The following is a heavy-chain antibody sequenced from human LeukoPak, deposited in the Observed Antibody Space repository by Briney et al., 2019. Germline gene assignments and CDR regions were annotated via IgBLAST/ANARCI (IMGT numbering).Heavy chain of an antibody. J-gene: IGHJ4*02. V-gene: IGHV4-31*03. CDR1: GGXIGSGGYY. D-gene: IGHD3-22*01. CDR3: AGASSGYVDS. Sequence: PSQTLSLTCTVSGGXIGSGGYYWSWIRQHPGKGLEWIGYIYYSGSTYYNPSLKSRVTVSVDTSKNQFSLKLSSVTAADTAVYYCAGASSGYVDSWGQGTLVTVSS. CDR2: IYYSGST.